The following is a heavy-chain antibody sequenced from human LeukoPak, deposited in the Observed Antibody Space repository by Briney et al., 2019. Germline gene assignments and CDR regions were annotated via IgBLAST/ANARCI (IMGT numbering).Heavy chain of an antibody. J-gene: IGHJ4*02. CDR3: ARDLSFEGFGDRSPDY. Sequence: PGGSLRLSCAASGFTFSSYAMHWVRQAPGKGLEWVAVISYDGSNKYYADSVKGRFTISRDNSKNTLYLQMNSLRAEDTAVYYCARDLSFEGFGDRSPDYWGQGTLVTVSS. V-gene: IGHV3-30-3*01. CDR1: GFTFSSYA. CDR2: ISYDGSNK. D-gene: IGHD3-10*01.